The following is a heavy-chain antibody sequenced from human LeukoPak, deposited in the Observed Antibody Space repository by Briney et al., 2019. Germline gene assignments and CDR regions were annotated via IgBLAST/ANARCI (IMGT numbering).Heavy chain of an antibody. CDR3: ARTTSQSSAYYY. CDR1: GGTFSSYA. CDR2: ISNYYGNT. V-gene: IGHV1-18*01. Sequence: ASVKVSCKASGGTFSSYAISWVRQAPGQGLEWMGWISNYYGNTKLAEKFQGRVTMTTDTSTSTVYMELRSLRSDDTAVYYCARTTSQSSAYYYWGQGTLVTVSS. D-gene: IGHD3-22*01. J-gene: IGHJ4*02.